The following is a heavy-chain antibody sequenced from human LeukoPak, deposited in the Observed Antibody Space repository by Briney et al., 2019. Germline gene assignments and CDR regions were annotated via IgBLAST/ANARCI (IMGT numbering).Heavy chain of an antibody. CDR2: INTNSRYK. Sequence: PGGSLRLSCAASGFTFGTYSMNWVRQAPGKGLECVSSINTNSRYKYYAESAKGRFTISRDNAKNSLYLQMTSLRVEDTALYYCVRESPDLFDYWGQGTLVTVSS. V-gene: IGHV3-21*01. CDR1: GFTFGTYS. CDR3: VRESPDLFDY. J-gene: IGHJ4*02. D-gene: IGHD1-14*01.